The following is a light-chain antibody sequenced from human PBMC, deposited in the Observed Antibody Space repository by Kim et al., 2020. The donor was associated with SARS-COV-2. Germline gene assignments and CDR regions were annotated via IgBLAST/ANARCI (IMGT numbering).Light chain of an antibody. J-gene: IGLJ3*02. V-gene: IGLV3-19*01. Sequence: SSELTQDPAVSVALGQTVRITCQGDRFRNYYASWYQQKPGQAPILVIYGKNKRPSGIPDRFSGSSSGDTASLTITGAQAEDEAVYYCNSRDDSGNLLVFGGGTQLTVL. CDR2: GKN. CDR1: RFRNYY. CDR3: NSRDDSGNLLV.